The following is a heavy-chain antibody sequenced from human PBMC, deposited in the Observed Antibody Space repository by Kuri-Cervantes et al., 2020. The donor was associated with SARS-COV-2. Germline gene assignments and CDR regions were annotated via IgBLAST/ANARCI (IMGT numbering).Heavy chain of an antibody. CDR2: ISYDGSNK. CDR1: GGTFSSYA. Sequence: SCKASGGTFSSYAMHWVRQAPGKGLEWVAVISYDGSNKYYADSVKGRFTISRDNSKNTLYLQMNSLRAEDTAVYYCARPPLITIFGDYFDYWGQGTLVTVSS. D-gene: IGHD3-3*01. J-gene: IGHJ4*02. V-gene: IGHV3-30-3*01. CDR3: ARPPLITIFGDYFDY.